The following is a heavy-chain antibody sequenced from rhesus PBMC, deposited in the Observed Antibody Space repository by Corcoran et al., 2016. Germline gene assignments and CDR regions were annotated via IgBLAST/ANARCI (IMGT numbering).Heavy chain of an antibody. Sequence: QVQLQQWGEGLVKPSEILSLTCAVYGGSISGYYYWSWIRQPPGKGLEWIGYSYGKRARTNYNPALKNRVTISKDTSKNQFSLTLSSGTAADTAVYYCARAPFGTAGLYYWGQGVLVTVSS. CDR3: ARAPFGTAGLYY. J-gene: IGHJ4*01. CDR2: SYGKRART. D-gene: IGHD6-13*01. V-gene: IGHV4-73*01. CDR1: GGSISGYYY.